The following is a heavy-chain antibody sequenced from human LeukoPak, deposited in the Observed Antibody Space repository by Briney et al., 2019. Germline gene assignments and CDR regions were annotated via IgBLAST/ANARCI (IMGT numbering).Heavy chain of an antibody. CDR1: GFTFTDSW. V-gene: IGHV3-74*01. J-gene: IGHJ4*02. CDR2: VSTDGSFT. CDR3: ARSIGYRDS. D-gene: IGHD5-18*01. Sequence: PSGGSLRLSCAASGFTFTDSWMHWVRQTTGKGLDWVSHVSTDGSFTAYADSVKGRFTISRDNAKNTVYLQMNSLRAEDTAVYYCARSIGYRDSWGQGTLVTVSS.